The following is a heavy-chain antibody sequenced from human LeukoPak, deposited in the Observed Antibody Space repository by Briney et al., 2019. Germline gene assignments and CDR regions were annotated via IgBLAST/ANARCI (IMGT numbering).Heavy chain of an antibody. CDR1: GFTFSNYD. D-gene: IGHD3-9*01. Sequence: GGSLRLSCAASGFTFSNYDMHWVRQAPGKGLEWVSAISGSGGSTYYADSVKGRFTISRDNSKNTLYLQMNSLRAEDTAVYYCAKMYYDILTGYETAYNWFDPWGQGTLVTVSS. V-gene: IGHV3-23*01. CDR3: AKMYYDILTGYETAYNWFDP. CDR2: ISGSGGST. J-gene: IGHJ5*02.